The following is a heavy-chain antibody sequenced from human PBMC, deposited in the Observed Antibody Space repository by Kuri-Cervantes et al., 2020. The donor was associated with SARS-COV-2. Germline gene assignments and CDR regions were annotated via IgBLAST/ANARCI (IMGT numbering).Heavy chain of an antibody. CDR3: ARELATEETVKLPTTIGRVDFLYCYMDV. CDR2: FSISGTA. Sequence: SETLSLTCTVSGVSITSETYYWSWIRKPAGRGLEWIGRFSISGTADYNPSLKSRVTMSVDTTKTQFSLHLRSVTAADTAVFYCARELATEETVKLPTTIGRVDFLYCYMDVWGRGTSVTVSS. CDR1: GVSITSETYY. J-gene: IGHJ6*03. D-gene: IGHD1-1*01. V-gene: IGHV4-61*02.